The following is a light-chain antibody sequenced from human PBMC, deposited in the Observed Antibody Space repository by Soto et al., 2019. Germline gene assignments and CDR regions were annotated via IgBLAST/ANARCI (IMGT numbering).Light chain of an antibody. CDR1: SGDVGGHNY. J-gene: IGLJ1*01. CDR3: SAYTGDSNIYA. CDR2: GVS. Sequence: QSALTQPASVSGSPGQSITMSCTGSSGDVGGHNYVSWYQQHPGNAPKLLIYGVSNRRSGVSTRFSGSKSDNTASLTISGFQAEDAADYYCSAYTGDSNIYAVGPGTK. V-gene: IGLV2-14*01.